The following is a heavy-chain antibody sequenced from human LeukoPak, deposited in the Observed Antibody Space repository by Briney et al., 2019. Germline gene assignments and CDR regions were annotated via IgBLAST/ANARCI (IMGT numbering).Heavy chain of an antibody. CDR1: GGTFSSFA. CDR3: ARDWGSYSGSYYGY. D-gene: IGHD1-26*01. V-gene: IGHV1-69*04. Sequence: GASVKVSCKASGGTFSSFAISWVRQAPGQGLEWMGRINPVLGTANYAQKFQGRVTMTRDTSTSTVYMELSSLRSEDTAVYYCARDWGSYSGSYYGYWGQGTLVTVSS. CDR2: INPVLGTA. J-gene: IGHJ4*02.